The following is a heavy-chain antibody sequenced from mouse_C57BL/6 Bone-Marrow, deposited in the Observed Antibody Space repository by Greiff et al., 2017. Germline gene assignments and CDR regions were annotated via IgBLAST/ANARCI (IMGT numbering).Heavy chain of an antibody. CDR2: LWTGGGT. V-gene: IGHV2-9-1*01. CDR1: GFSLTSYA. D-gene: IGHD2-3*01. Sequence: VKLQESGPGLVAPSQSLSITCTVSGFSLTSYAISWVRQPPGKGLEWLGVLWTGGGTNYNSALKSRLSISKDNSKSQVFLKMNSLQTDDTARYYCARNLGYDGYYVLFAYWGQGTLVTVSA. J-gene: IGHJ3*01. CDR3: ARNLGYDGYYVLFAY.